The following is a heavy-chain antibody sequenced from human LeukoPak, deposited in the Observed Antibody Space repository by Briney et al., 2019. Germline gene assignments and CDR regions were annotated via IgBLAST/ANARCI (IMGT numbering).Heavy chain of an antibody. D-gene: IGHD2-2*01. Sequence: ASVKVSCKVSGYTLTELSMHWVRQAPGKGLEWMGGFDPEDGETIYAQKFQGRVTMTEDTSTDTAYMELSSLRSEDTAVYYCATFPFIAVVPATGDYGMDVWGQGTTVTVSS. J-gene: IGHJ6*02. CDR2: FDPEDGET. CDR3: ATFPFIAVVPATGDYGMDV. CDR1: GYTLTELS. V-gene: IGHV1-24*01.